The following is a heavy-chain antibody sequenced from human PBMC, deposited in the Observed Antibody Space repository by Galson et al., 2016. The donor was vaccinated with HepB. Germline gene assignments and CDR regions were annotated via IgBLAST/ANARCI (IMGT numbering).Heavy chain of an antibody. Sequence: SLRLSCAASGFRFNFHAIPWVRQTPVKGLEWVSAITGGGTPTYYADSVKGRFTISRDNSKNTVYLQMNSLRAEDTALYYCARDREDTAMINHGADFWGQGTLVTVSS. CDR2: ITGGGTPT. CDR1: GFRFNFHA. V-gene: IGHV3-23*01. D-gene: IGHD5-18*01. CDR3: ARDREDTAMINHGADF. J-gene: IGHJ4*02.